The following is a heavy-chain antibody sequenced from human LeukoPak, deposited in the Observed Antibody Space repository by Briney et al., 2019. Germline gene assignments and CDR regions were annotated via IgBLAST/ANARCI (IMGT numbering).Heavy chain of an antibody. J-gene: IGHJ5*02. V-gene: IGHV4-4*07. Sequence: SETLSLTCAVYGGSFSGYYWSWIRQPAGKGLEWIGRIYTSGSTNYNPSLKSRVTMSVDTSKNQFSLKLSSVTAADTAVYYCARDALYYYGSGSYNWFDPWGQGTLVTVSS. CDR1: GGSFSGYY. CDR2: IYTSGST. CDR3: ARDALYYYGSGSYNWFDP. D-gene: IGHD3-10*01.